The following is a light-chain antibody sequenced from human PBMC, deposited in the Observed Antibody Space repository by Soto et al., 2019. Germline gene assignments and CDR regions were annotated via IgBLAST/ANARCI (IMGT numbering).Light chain of an antibody. CDR1: QSISSN. J-gene: IGKJ1*01. Sequence: EIVMTQSPATLSVSPGERATLSCRASQSISSNLAWYQQKPGQAPRLLIYGASNRATGIQARFSGSGSGTDFTLTIIRLEPEDFAVYYCKQYDISPWTFGQGTKVDIK. V-gene: IGKV3D-15*01. CDR3: KQYDISPWT. CDR2: GAS.